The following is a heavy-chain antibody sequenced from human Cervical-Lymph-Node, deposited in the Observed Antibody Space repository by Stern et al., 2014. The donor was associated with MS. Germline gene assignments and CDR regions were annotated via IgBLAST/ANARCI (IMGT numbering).Heavy chain of an antibody. CDR3: ARDRGIVATTTGDY. Sequence: VQLLESGAEVKKPGASVKVSCKSSGFTFTNYGFSWVRQAPGQGLEWMGWISGHNGNKDFAQKFQGRVALTSDTSTSTVYMELGSLTSDDTAVYYCARDRGIVATTTGDYWGQGTLVTVSS. CDR2: ISGHNGNK. J-gene: IGHJ4*02. D-gene: IGHD1-26*01. CDR1: GFTFTNYG. V-gene: IGHV1-18*01.